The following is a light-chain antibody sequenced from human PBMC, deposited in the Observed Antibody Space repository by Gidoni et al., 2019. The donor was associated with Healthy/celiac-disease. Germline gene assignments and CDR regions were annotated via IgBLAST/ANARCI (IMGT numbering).Light chain of an antibody. CDR3: QQYGSSPRT. Sequence: IVFTQSPGTLSLSPGERATLSCRASQSVSSSDLAWYQQKPGQAPRLLIYGASSRATGIPDRFSGSGSGTDFTLTISRLEPEDFAVYYCQQYGSSPRTFGQGTKLEIK. CDR2: GAS. V-gene: IGKV3-20*01. J-gene: IGKJ2*02. CDR1: QSVSSSD.